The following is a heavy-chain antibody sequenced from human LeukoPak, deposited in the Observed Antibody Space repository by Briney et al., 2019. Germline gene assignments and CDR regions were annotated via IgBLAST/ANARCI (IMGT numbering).Heavy chain of an antibody. Sequence: ASVKVSCKASGYTFTGYYMHWVRQAPGQGLEWMGWINPNSCGTNYAQKFQGRVTMTRDTSISTAYMELSRLRSDDTAVYYCARDSSEYQLLYWNWFDPWGQGTLVTVSS. J-gene: IGHJ5*02. CDR3: ARDSSEYQLLYWNWFDP. CDR1: GYTFTGYY. CDR2: INPNSCGT. V-gene: IGHV1-2*02. D-gene: IGHD2-2*02.